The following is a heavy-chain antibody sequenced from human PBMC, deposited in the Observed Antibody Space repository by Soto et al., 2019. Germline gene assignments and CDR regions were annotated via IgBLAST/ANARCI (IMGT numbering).Heavy chain of an antibody. CDR1: GGSISSGDYY. CDR2: IYYSGST. V-gene: IGHV4-30-4*01. J-gene: IGHJ4*02. D-gene: IGHD2-15*01. CDR3: ASRGTTTYCSAGTCYARGFDS. Sequence: QVQLQESGPGLVKPSQTLSLTCTVSGGSISSGDYYWSWIRQPPGKGLEWIGYIYYSGSTYYNPSIWRPVTISVDTSKNQFSLRLCSVTAADTAVYYCASRGTTTYCSAGTCYARGFDSWGQGTLITVSS.